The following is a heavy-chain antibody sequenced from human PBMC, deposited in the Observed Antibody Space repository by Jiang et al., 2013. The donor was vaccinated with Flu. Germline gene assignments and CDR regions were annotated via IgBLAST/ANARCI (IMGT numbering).Heavy chain of an antibody. V-gene: IGHV3-66*01. CDR1: GFTVSSNY. J-gene: IGHJ1*01. Sequence: VQLLESGGGLVQPGGSLRLSCAASGFTVSSNYMSWVRQAPGKGLEWVSVIYSGGSTYYADSVKGRFTISRDNSKNTLYLQMNSLRAEDTAVYYCARDQGSSGGWYPYFQHWGQGTLVTVSS. D-gene: IGHD6-19*01. CDR3: ARDQGSSGGWYPYFQH. CDR2: IYSGGST.